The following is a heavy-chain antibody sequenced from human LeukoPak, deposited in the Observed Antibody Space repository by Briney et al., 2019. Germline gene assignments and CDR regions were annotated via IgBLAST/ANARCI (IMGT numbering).Heavy chain of an antibody. CDR1: GDSINSLDL. V-gene: IGHV4-4*02. J-gene: IGHJ4*02. CDR3: AGLVGRYSSGLYYYYFDY. CDR2: MYLSGTT. D-gene: IGHD3-22*01. Sequence: PSETLSLTCTVSGDSINSLDLWSWVRQPPGKGLEWIGEMYLSGTTHSNPSVKSRVTISIDRSKNQFFLNLSSVTAADTAVYYCAGLVGRYSSGLYYYYFDYWGQGTLVTVSS.